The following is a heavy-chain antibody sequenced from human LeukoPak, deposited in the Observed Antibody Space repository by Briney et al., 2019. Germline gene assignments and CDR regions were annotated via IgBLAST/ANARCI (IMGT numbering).Heavy chain of an antibody. CDR2: ITSGGGST. D-gene: IGHD1-1*01. J-gene: IGHJ1*01. V-gene: IGHV3-23*01. CDR1: GFTFSSFA. CDR3: AIRISENYNWDFQN. Sequence: GGSLRLSCAASGFTFSSFAMSWVRQAPGKGLEWVSAITSGGGSTYYADSVRGRFTISRDNSKNTLYLQLNSLGAEDTAVFYCAIRISENYNWDFQNWGQGTLVTVSS.